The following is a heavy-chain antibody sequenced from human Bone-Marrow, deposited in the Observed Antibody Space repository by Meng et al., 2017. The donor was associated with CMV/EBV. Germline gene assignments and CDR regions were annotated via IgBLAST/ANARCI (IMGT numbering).Heavy chain of an antibody. CDR1: GYTFTSYD. Sequence: ASVKVSCKASGYTFTSYDINWVRQATGQGLEWMGWMNPNSGNTGYAQKFQGRVTITRNTSISTAYMELSSLRSEDTAVYYCATAAGTYYYYYGMDVWGQGTTVTVSS. CDR2: MNPNSGNT. CDR3: ATAAGTYYYYYGMDV. D-gene: IGHD6-13*01. J-gene: IGHJ6*02. V-gene: IGHV1-8*03.